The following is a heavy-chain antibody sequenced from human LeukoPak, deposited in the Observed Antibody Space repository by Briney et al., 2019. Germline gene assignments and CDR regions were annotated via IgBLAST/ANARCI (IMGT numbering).Heavy chain of an antibody. J-gene: IGHJ4*02. V-gene: IGHV1-69*13. CDR3: ARDDYGDYVTLFDY. D-gene: IGHD4-17*01. CDR2: IIPIFGTA. CDR1: GGTFSSYA. Sequence: SVKVSCKASGGTFSSYAISWVRQAPGQGLEWMGGIIPIFGTANYAQKFQGRVTITADESTSTAYMELGSLRSEDTAVYYCARDDYGDYVTLFDYWGQGTLVTVSS.